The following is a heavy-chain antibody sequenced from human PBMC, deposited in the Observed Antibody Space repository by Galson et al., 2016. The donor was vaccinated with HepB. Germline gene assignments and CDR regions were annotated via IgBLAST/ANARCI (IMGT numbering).Heavy chain of an antibody. D-gene: IGHD6-19*01. CDR1: GGSISYYY. V-gene: IGHV4-59*01. Sequence: SETLSLTCTVSGGSISYYYWSWIRQPPGKGLEWIGYIYHSGSTNYNPSLKSRVTISVDTSKNQFSLKLSSVTAADTGVYYCARDDRGGWYGLHYGMDVWGPGTTVTVSS. CDR2: IYHSGST. J-gene: IGHJ6*02. CDR3: ARDDRGGWYGLHYGMDV.